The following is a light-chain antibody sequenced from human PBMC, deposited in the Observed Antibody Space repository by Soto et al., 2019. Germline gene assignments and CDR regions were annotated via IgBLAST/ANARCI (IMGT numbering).Light chain of an antibody. Sequence: DIVMTQSPDSLAVSLGERATINCESSQSVLFTSNNKNYLAWYQQKPGQPPKLLLSWASARESGVPERFSGSGSGTLFTLSISSLQAEDVAVCYCQQYYTLPLTFGGGTKVEIK. CDR1: QSVLFTSNNKNY. CDR2: WAS. V-gene: IGKV4-1*01. CDR3: QQYYTLPLT. J-gene: IGKJ4*01.